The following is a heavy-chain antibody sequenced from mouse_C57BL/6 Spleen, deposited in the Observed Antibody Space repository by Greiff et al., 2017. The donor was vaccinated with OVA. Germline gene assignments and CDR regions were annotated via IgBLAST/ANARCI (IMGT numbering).Heavy chain of an antibody. Sequence: QVQLQQPGAELVMPGASVKLSCKASGYTFTSYWMHWVKQRPGQGLEWIGEIDPSDSYTNYNQKFKGKSTFTVDKSSSTAYMQLSSLTSEDSAVYYCASLTTVGDYWGQGTTLTVSS. CDR2: IDPSDSYT. V-gene: IGHV1-69*01. CDR1: GYTFTSYW. J-gene: IGHJ2*01. CDR3: ASLTTVGDY. D-gene: IGHD1-1*01.